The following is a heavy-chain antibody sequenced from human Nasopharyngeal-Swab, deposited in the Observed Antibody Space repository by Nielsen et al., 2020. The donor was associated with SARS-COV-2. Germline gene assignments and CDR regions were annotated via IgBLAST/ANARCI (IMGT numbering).Heavy chain of an antibody. CDR1: GGTFSSYA. CDR2: FDPEDGET. V-gene: IGHV1-69*10. Sequence: SVKVSCKASGGTFSSYAISWVRQAPGKGLEWMGGFDPEDGETIYAQKFQGRVTMTRDTSTSTVYMELSSLRSEDTAVYYCARDGEASGYDNNWFDPWGQGTLVTVSS. CDR3: ARDGEASGYDNNWFDP. D-gene: IGHD5-12*01. J-gene: IGHJ5*02.